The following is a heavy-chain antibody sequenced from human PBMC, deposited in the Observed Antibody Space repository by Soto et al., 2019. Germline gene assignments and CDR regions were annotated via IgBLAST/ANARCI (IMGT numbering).Heavy chain of an antibody. CDR1: GYTFTDYY. Sequence: SCKASGYTFTDYYMYWVRQSPGQGLEWMGWINPSSGGTNYAQKFQGWVTMTRDTSISTAYMELSRLRSDDTAVYYCERAFKGYYDILTGYYMPYYYYYGMDVWGQGTTVTVSS. J-gene: IGHJ6*02. CDR3: ERAFKGYYDILTGYYMPYYYYYGMDV. CDR2: INPSSGGT. V-gene: IGHV1-2*04. D-gene: IGHD3-9*01.